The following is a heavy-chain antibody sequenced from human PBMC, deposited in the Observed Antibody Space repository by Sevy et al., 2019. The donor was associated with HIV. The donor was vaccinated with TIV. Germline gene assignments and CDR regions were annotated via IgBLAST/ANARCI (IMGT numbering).Heavy chain of an antibody. J-gene: IGHJ6*03. Sequence: ASVKVSCKASGGTFSSYAISWVRQAPGQGLEWMGGIIPIFGTANYAQTFQGRVTMTADESTSTAYMELSSLRSEDTAVYYCARGGGIAQHYYYYYMDVWGKGTTVTVSS. CDR1: GGTFSSYA. D-gene: IGHD6-13*01. CDR3: ARGGGIAQHYYYYYMDV. CDR2: IIPIFGTA. V-gene: IGHV1-69*13.